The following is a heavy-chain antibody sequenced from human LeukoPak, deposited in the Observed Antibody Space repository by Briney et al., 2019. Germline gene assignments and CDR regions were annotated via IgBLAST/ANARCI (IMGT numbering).Heavy chain of an antibody. V-gene: IGHV3-21*01. CDR3: AELGITMIGGV. J-gene: IGHJ6*01. CDR1: GFIFSTYT. D-gene: IGHD3-10*02. Sequence: GGSLRLSCAASGFIFSTYTMTWVRQAPGGALEWVSSISRSSTYIYYADSMKGRFTISRDNGKNSLYLEMNSLRVEDTAVYYCAELGITMIGGVWGKATTVTISS. CDR2: ISRSSTYI.